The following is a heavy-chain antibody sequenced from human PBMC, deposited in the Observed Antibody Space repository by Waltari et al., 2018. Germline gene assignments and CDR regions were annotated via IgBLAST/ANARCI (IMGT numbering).Heavy chain of an antibody. CDR2: INPNRGGT. CDR1: GYTFTGYY. Sequence: QVQLVQSGAEVKKPGASVKVSCKASGYTFTGYYMPWVRQAPGQGLEWMGRINPNRGGTNYAQEFQGRVTMTRDTSISTAYMELSRLRSDDTAVYYCARLGITIFGEDIWGQGTMVTVSS. D-gene: IGHD3-3*01. CDR3: ARLGITIFGEDI. J-gene: IGHJ3*02. V-gene: IGHV1-2*06.